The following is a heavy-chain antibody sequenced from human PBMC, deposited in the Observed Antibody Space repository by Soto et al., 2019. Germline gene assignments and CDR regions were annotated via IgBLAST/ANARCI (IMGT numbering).Heavy chain of an antibody. V-gene: IGHV1-18*01. D-gene: IGHD2-15*01. CDR1: GYTFTRYG. J-gene: IGHJ4*02. CDR2: ISAYDGKT. Sequence: QVQLVQSGAEVKKPGASVKVSCKASGYTFTRYGIIWVRQAPGQGLELMGWISAYDGKTNYAQKVQGRVSVTTDTSTSTAYMELSSLRSDDTAVYYCARMVEGFAARTKYFDYWGQGTLVTVSS. CDR3: ARMVEGFAARTKYFDY.